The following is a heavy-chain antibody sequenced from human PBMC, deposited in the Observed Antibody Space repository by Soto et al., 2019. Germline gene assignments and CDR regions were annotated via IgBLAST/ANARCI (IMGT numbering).Heavy chain of an antibody. CDR3: AREMQQWLVQGAFDI. V-gene: IGHV1-18*01. J-gene: IGHJ3*02. D-gene: IGHD6-19*01. Sequence: ASVKVSCKASGYTFTSYGISWVRQAPGQGLEWMGWISAYNGNTNYAQKLQGRVTMTTDTSTSTAYMELRSLRSDDTAVYYCAREMQQWLVQGAFDIRGKGTMVTVSS. CDR2: ISAYNGNT. CDR1: GYTFTSYG.